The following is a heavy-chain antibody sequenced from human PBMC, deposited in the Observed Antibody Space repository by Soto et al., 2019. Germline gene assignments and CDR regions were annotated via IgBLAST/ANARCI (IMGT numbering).Heavy chain of an antibody. D-gene: IGHD6-6*01. CDR1: GGSISNYY. V-gene: IGHV4-59*01. J-gene: IGHJ3*02. CDR3: ARVRYVSSSAAFDI. Sequence: QVQLQESGPGLVKTSETLSLTCSVSGGSISNYYWSWIRQPPGKGLEWIGYIYYSGNTNYNPALISRVTISIDTAKTQFSLTLTSVTAAYTAIYYCARVRYVSSSAAFDIWGQGTLALVSS. CDR2: IYYSGNT.